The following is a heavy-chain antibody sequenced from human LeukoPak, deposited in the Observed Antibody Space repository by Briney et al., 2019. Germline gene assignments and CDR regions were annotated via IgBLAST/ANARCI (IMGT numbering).Heavy chain of an antibody. D-gene: IGHD4-23*01. CDR1: GYTSTNYG. Sequence: ASVKVSCKASGYTSTNYGISWVRQAPGQGLEWMGWISTYNGHRNSAQKFQGRVTMTTDTSTSTAHMELRNLRSDDTAVYYCAKTGLSRWSLQTFFDSWGQGTLVTVSS. J-gene: IGHJ4*02. CDR3: AKTGLSRWSLQTFFDS. CDR2: ISTYNGHR. V-gene: IGHV1-18*01.